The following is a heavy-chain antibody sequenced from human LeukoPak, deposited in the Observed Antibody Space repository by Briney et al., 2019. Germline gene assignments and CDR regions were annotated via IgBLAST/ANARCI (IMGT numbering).Heavy chain of an antibody. CDR3: AKDEGPAAPSDY. Sequence: PGGSLRLSCAASGFTFDDYGMSWVRHAPGKGLEWVSSINWNGGRITYADSVKGRFTISRDNAKNSLYLQMNSLRAEGTALYYCAKDEGPAAPSDYWGQGTLVTVSS. V-gene: IGHV3-20*04. CDR2: INWNGGRI. J-gene: IGHJ4*02. CDR1: GFTFDDYG. D-gene: IGHD2-2*01.